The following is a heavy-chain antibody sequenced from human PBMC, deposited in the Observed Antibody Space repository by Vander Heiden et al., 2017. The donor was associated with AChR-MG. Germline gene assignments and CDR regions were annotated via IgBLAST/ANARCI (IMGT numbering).Heavy chain of an antibody. J-gene: IGHJ1*01. Sequence: EVQLLESGGALFQPGRSLSLPCPPLGFTFDDYAMHWVRQAPRKGLEWVSGISWNSGSIGYADSVKGRFTICRDNAKNSLYLQMNSLRAEDTALYYWEKDRGYVSSGYQLQHWGQGTLVTVSS. D-gene: IGHD3-22*01. CDR2: ISWNSGSI. CDR3: EKDRGYVSSGYQLQH. V-gene: IGHV3-9*01. CDR1: GFTFDDYA.